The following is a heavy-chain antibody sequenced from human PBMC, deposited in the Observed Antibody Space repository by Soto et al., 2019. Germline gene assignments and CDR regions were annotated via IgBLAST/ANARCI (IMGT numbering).Heavy chain of an antibody. D-gene: IGHD2-2*01. Sequence: SETLSLTCTVSGDSISSYYWSWIRQPPGKGLEWIGYIYYSGSTNYNPSLKSRVTISVDTSKNQFSLKLSSVTAADTAVYYCASGVVVPAAWYWFDPWGQGTLVTVSS. V-gene: IGHV4-59*08. CDR3: ASGVVVPAAWYWFDP. CDR1: GDSISSYY. CDR2: IYYSGST. J-gene: IGHJ5*02.